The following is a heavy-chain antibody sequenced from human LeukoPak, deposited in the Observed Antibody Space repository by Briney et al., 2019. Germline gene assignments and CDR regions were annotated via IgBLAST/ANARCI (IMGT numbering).Heavy chain of an antibody. Sequence: TGGSLRLSCAASGFTFSSYSMNWVRQAPGKGLEWVSSISSSSSYIYYADSVKGRFTISRDNAKNSLYLQMNSLRAEDTAVYYCARGLRRITIFRPWYSTALDYWGQGTLVTVSS. CDR1: GFTFSSYS. J-gene: IGHJ4*02. CDR2: ISSSSSYI. D-gene: IGHD3-3*01. CDR3: ARGLRRITIFRPWYSTALDY. V-gene: IGHV3-21*01.